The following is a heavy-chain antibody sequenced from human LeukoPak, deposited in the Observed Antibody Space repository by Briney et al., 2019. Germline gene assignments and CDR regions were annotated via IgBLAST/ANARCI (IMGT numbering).Heavy chain of an antibody. D-gene: IGHD5-24*01. CDR3: ARGGEMATTKRPFDY. Sequence: GGSLRLSCAASGFTFSNYYMSWIRQPPGKGLEWVSYISSSGSTIYYADSVKGRFTISRANAKNSLYLQMNSLRAEDTAVYYCARGGEMATTKRPFDYWGQGTLVTVSS. J-gene: IGHJ4*02. CDR1: GFTFSNYY. CDR2: ISSSGSTI. V-gene: IGHV3-11*04.